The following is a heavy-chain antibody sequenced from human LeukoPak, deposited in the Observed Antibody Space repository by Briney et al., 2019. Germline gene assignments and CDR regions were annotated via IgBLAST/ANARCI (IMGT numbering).Heavy chain of an antibody. Sequence: SETLSLTCTVSGGSISSNSYYWGWIRQPPGKGLEWIGSIYYSGSTYYNPSLKSRVTISVDTSKNQFSLKLRSVTAADTAVYYGARLGPGEFDYWGQGTLVTVSS. J-gene: IGHJ4*02. V-gene: IGHV4-39*01. D-gene: IGHD3-16*01. CDR3: ARLGPGEFDY. CDR1: GGSISSNSYY. CDR2: IYYSGST.